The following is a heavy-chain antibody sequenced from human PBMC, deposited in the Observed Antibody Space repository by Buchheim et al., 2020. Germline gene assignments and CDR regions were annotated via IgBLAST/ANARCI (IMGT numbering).Heavy chain of an antibody. D-gene: IGHD1-26*01. Sequence: QVQLVESGGGVVQPGRSLRLSCAASGFTFSSYGMHWVRQAPGKGLEWVAVIWYDGSNKYYADSVKGRFTISRDNSKNTLYLQMNSLGAEDTAVYYCARGRGGYSGSYGDLDYWGQGTL. CDR2: IWYDGSNK. CDR3: ARGRGGYSGSYGDLDY. V-gene: IGHV3-33*01. CDR1: GFTFSSYG. J-gene: IGHJ4*02.